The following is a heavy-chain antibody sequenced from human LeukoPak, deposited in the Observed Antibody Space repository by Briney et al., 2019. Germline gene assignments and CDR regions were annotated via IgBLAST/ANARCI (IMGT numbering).Heavy chain of an antibody. V-gene: IGHV3-23*01. CDR2: ISGSGGST. D-gene: IGHD6-19*01. CDR3: AKVGSGWLTYFDY. Sequence: TGGSLRLSCAASGFTFSSYAMSWVRQAPVKGLEWVSAISGSGGSTYYADSVKGRFTISRDNSKNTLYLQMNSLRAEDTAVYYCAKVGSGWLTYFDYWGQGTLVTVSS. J-gene: IGHJ4*02. CDR1: GFTFSSYA.